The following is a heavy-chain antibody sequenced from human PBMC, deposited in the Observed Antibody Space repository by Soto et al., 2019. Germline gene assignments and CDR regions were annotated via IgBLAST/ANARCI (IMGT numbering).Heavy chain of an antibody. Sequence: GGSLRLSCTASGFTFSDYSMNWVRQAPGKGLEWVAYISSGSSAIYYADSVKGRFTISRDNVKNSLYLQMNSLRDEDTAVYYCARDTPFDYWGQGGLVTVSS. V-gene: IGHV3-48*02. CDR2: ISSGSSAI. CDR1: GFTFSDYS. J-gene: IGHJ4*02. CDR3: ARDTPFDY.